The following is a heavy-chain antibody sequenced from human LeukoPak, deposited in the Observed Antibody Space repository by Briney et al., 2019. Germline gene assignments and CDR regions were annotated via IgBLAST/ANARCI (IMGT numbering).Heavy chain of an antibody. D-gene: IGHD2-2*01. CDR1: GFTFSSYA. CDR2: ISYYGSNK. V-gene: IGHV3-30*04. CDR3: ARDPTYCRTSCYGDYYFDY. J-gene: IGHJ4*02. Sequence: GGSLTLSCAASGFTFSSYAVHGVRQAPGKGLEWVAVISYYGSNKYYAGSVKGRFTISSDNSKNTLYLQMNSLRDEDTAVYYCARDPTYCRTSCYGDYYFDYWGQGTLVTVSS.